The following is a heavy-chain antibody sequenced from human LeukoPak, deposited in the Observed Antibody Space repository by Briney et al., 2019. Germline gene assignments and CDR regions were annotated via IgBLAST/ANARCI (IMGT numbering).Heavy chain of an antibody. Sequence: GGSLRLSCVASGFTFSNYEMNWVRQTPGKGLEWVSYISDHGKSRNYVDSVKGRFTISRDNAKNSLYLQMNNLRVEDTAIYFCARARIAAPLLDHWGQGALVTVSS. V-gene: IGHV3-48*03. CDR2: ISDHGKSR. J-gene: IGHJ4*02. CDR1: GFTFSNYE. CDR3: ARARIAAPLLDH. D-gene: IGHD6-13*01.